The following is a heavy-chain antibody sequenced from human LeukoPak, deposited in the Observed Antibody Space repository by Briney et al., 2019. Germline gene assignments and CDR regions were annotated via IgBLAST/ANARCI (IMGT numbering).Heavy chain of an antibody. CDR3: AGEIAALGH. D-gene: IGHD6-6*01. V-gene: IGHV4-34*01. CDR2: INHSGST. J-gene: IGHJ4*02. CDR1: GGSFSGYY. Sequence: SETLSLTCAVYGGSFSGYYWGWIRQPPGKGLEWIGEINHSGSTNYNPSLKSRVTISVDTSKNQFSLNLSSVTAADTAVYYCAGEIAALGHWGQGTLVTVSS.